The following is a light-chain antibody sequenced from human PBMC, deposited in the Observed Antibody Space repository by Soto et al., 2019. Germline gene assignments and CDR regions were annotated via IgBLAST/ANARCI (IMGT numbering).Light chain of an antibody. Sequence: DIQMTQSPSTLSASLGDRVTITCRASRHIERWVAWYQQKPGKAPRLLICDASTLETGVPSRFSGGGSGTEFTLTISSLQPDDNATYGCQHCDTYWAFGQGAKVEVE. CDR1: RHIERW. CDR2: DAS. CDR3: QHCDTYWA. J-gene: IGKJ1*01. V-gene: IGKV1-5*01.